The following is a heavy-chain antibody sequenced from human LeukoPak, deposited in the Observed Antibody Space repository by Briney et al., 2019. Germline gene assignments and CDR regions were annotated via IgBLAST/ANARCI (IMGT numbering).Heavy chain of an antibody. CDR2: ISTYNGDT. V-gene: IGHV1-18*01. J-gene: IGHJ4*02. CDR3: ARDPGQYYDILTGYYTPYYFDY. D-gene: IGHD3-9*01. CDR1: GYTFTSYG. Sequence: ASVKVSCKASGYTFTSYGISWVRQAPGQGLEWMGWISTYNGDTDYTQKLQGRVTMTTETSTSTAYMELRSLRSDDTAVYYCARDPGQYYDILTGYYTPYYFDYWGQGTLVTVSS.